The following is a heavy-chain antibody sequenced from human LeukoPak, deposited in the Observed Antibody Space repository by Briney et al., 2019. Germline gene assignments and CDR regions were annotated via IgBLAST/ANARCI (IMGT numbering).Heavy chain of an antibody. CDR3: ARGRGYYYDSSGYYFNWFDP. Sequence: GGSLRLSCAASGFTFDDYAMHWVRQAPGKGLEWVSGISWNSGSIGYADSVKGRFTISRDNAKNSLYLQMNSLRAEDTAVYYCARGRGYYYDSSGYYFNWFDPWGQGTLVTVSS. V-gene: IGHV3-9*01. J-gene: IGHJ5*02. D-gene: IGHD3-22*01. CDR1: GFTFDDYA. CDR2: ISWNSGSI.